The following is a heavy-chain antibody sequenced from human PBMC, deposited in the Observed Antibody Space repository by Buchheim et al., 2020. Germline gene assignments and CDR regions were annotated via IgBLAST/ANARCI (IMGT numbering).Heavy chain of an antibody. CDR1: GGSISSYY. CDR2: IYYSGST. CDR3: ARGGIGYSYGLNYYGMDV. J-gene: IGHJ6*02. Sequence: QVQLQESGPGLVKPSETLSLTCTVSGGSISSYYWSWIRQPPGKGLEWIGYIYYSGSTNYNPSLKSRVNISVDTSKNQFSLKLSSVTAADTAVYYCARGGIGYSYGLNYYGMDVWGQGTT. D-gene: IGHD5-18*01. V-gene: IGHV4-59*01.